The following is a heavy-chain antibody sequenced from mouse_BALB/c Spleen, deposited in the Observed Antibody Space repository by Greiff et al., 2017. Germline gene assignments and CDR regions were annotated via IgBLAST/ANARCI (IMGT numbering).Heavy chain of an antibody. V-gene: IGHV1-87*01. Sequence: QVQLKQSGAELARPGASVKLSCKASGYTFTSYWMQWVKQRPGQGLEWIGAIYPGDGDTRYTQKFKGKATLTADKSSSTAYMQLSSLASEDSAVYYCARRPIDYYGNSMFDYWGQGTTLTVSS. CDR3: ARRPIDYYGNSMFDY. D-gene: IGHD2-1*01. CDR2: IYPGDGDT. J-gene: IGHJ2*01. CDR1: GYTFTSYW.